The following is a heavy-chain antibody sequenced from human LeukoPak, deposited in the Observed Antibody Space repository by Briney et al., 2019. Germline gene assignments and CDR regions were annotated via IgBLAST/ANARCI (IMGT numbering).Heavy chain of an antibody. CDR3: SRSSNHYNFD. Sequence: GGSLRLSCAASGFTFSVYYMDWVRKPPGKGLEWVGRIKTKVDSYTTEYAASVKDRFTISRDDSENSLYLQMNSLKTDDTAVYYCSRSSNHYNFDWGRGTLVTVSS. J-gene: IGHJ4*02. CDR1: GFTFSVYY. D-gene: IGHD5-24*01. V-gene: IGHV3-72*01. CDR2: IKTKVDSYTT.